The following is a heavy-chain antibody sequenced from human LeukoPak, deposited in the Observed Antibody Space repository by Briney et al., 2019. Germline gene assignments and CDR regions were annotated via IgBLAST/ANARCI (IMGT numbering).Heavy chain of an antibody. D-gene: IGHD3-22*01. CDR2: IIPILGIA. CDR1: GGTFSSYV. CDR3: ASPPADYYDSRDYFDY. V-gene: IGHV1-69*04. J-gene: IGHJ4*02. Sequence: SVKVSCKASGGTFSSYVISWVRQAPGQGLEWMGRIIPILGIANYAQKFQGRVTITADKSTSTAYMELSSLRSEDTAVYYCASPPADYYDSRDYFDYWGQGTLVTASS.